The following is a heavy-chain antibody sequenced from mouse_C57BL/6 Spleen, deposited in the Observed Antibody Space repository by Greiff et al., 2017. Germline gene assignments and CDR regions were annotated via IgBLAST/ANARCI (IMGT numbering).Heavy chain of an antibody. Sequence: QVQLKQSGPELVKPGASVKLSCKASGYTFTSYDINWVKQRPGQGLEWIGWIYPRDGSTKYNEKFKGKATLTVDTSSSTAYMELHSLTSEDSAVYFCASPIYYGNYGEVAYWGQGTLVTVAA. CDR3: ASPIYYGNYGEVAY. V-gene: IGHV1-85*01. J-gene: IGHJ3*01. D-gene: IGHD2-1*01. CDR1: GYTFTSYD. CDR2: IYPRDGST.